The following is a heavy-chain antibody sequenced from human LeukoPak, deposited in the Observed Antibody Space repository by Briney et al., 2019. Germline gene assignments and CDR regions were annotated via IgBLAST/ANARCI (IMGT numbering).Heavy chain of an antibody. CDR3: ATDEPNYAPYDFDY. Sequence: PGGSLRLSCAASGFTFSSYWVHWVRQAPGKGLEWVGRIKSKADGETTDYAAPVKGRFTISRGDSNNMVYLQMNSLKIEDTAVYYCATDEPNYAPYDFDYWGQGTLVTVSS. CDR2: IKSKADGETT. J-gene: IGHJ4*02. V-gene: IGHV3-15*01. CDR1: GFTFSSYW. D-gene: IGHD4/OR15-4a*01.